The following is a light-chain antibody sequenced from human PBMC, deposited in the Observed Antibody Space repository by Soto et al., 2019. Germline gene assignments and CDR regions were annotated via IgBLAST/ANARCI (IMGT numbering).Light chain of an antibody. V-gene: IGLV2-23*01. CDR3: CSYAGSNTYV. Sequence: QSALTQPASVSGSPGQSITISCTGTSSDVGSYNLVSWYQQHPGKAPKLIIYEDNKRPSGVSNRFSGSKSGNTVSLTISGLQAEDEADYYCCSYAGSNTYVFGTGTKVTVL. CDR1: SSDVGSYNL. CDR2: EDN. J-gene: IGLJ1*01.